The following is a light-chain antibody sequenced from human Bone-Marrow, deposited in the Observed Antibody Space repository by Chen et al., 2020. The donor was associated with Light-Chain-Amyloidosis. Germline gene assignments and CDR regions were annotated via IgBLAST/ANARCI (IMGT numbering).Light chain of an antibody. CDR1: SSDVGGDNH. CDR2: EVT. CDR3: SSYTITNTLV. J-gene: IGLJ1*01. V-gene: IGLV2-14*01. Sequence: QSALTQPASVSGSPGQSITISCTGTSSDVGGDNHVSWYQQHPDKAPKLMIYEVTNRPSWVPDRFSGYKSDNTDSLTISGLQTEDEADDFCSSYTITNTLVFGSGTRVTVL.